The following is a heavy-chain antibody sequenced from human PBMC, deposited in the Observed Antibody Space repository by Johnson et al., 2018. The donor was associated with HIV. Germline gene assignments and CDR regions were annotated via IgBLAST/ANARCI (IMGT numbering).Heavy chain of an antibody. D-gene: IGHD5-12*01. CDR3: AKIWGDIAATGDAFDI. CDR2: ISSSGSTI. Sequence: QEQLVESGGGLVKPGGSLRLSCAVSGFTFSDYYMSWIRQAPGKGLEWVSYISSSGSTIYYADSVKGRFTISRDNSKNTLYLQMDSLRPEDTAVYYCAKIWGDIAATGDAFDIWGQGTMVTVSS. V-gene: IGHV3-11*04. J-gene: IGHJ3*02. CDR1: GFTFSDYY.